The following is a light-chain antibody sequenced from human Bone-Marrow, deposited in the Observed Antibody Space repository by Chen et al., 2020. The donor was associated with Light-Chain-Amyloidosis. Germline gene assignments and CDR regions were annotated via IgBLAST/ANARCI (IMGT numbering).Light chain of an antibody. J-gene: IGKJ4*01. CDR1: QDVINY. V-gene: IGKV1-33*01. Sequence: DIQMTQSPSSLSASVGDRVTITCRASQDVINYLNWYQQKPGKAPKLLIYDASKLRAGVPSRFNGRGSGTDFTLTISSLQPEDIATFYCQQYESLPLTFGGGTKVEIK. CDR2: DAS. CDR3: QQYESLPLT.